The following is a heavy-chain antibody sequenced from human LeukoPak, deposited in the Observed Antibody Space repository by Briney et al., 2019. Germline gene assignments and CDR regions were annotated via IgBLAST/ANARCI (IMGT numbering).Heavy chain of an antibody. J-gene: IGHJ1*01. CDR2: ISYSGNT. CDR3: ARVRVTATHHFQH. V-gene: IGHV4-39*01. CDR1: GDSISSSTYY. D-gene: IGHD2-21*02. Sequence: SETLSLTCTVSGDSISSSTYYWGWIRQPPGKGLAWIGTISYSGNTYYIPSLKSRVTISVDASKNRFSLKVTSVTAADTAIYYCARVRVTATHHFQHWGQGTLVTVSS.